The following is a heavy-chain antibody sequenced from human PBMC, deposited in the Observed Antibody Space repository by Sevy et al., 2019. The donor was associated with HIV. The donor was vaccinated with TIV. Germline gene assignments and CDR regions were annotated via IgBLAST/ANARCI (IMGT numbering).Heavy chain of an antibody. Sequence: GGSLRLSCAASGFTFNNYAMSWVRQAPGKGLEWVSTISGSGYNTYYADSVKGRFTISRDNSKNTLFLQMSSLRAEDTALYYCAKEARVKEIVVVPADYWGQGTLVTVSS. D-gene: IGHD2-2*01. J-gene: IGHJ4*02. CDR2: ISGSGYNT. CDR1: GFTFNNYA. V-gene: IGHV3-23*01. CDR3: AKEARVKEIVVVPADY.